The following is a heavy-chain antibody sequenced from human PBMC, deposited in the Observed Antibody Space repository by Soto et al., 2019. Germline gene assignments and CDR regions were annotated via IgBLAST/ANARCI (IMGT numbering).Heavy chain of an antibody. CDR3: AASRLWFGEFFKDYYYGLDV. J-gene: IGHJ6*02. CDR2: IIPIFGKA. CDR1: GGTFSSYA. Sequence: QVQLVQSGAEVKKPGSSVKVSCKASGGTFSSYAISWVRQAPGQGLGWMGGIIPIFGKANYEQKFQGGVTIHADKSTRTVYMELSSLRSEDTAVYYCAASRLWFGEFFKDYYYGLDVWGQGTTVTVSS. D-gene: IGHD3-10*01. V-gene: IGHV1-69*06.